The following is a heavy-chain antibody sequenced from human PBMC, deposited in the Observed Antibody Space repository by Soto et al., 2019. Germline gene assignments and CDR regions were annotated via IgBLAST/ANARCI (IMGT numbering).Heavy chain of an antibody. D-gene: IGHD3-16*01. CDR3: QGGDF. V-gene: IGHV4-34*01. J-gene: IGHJ4*02. CDR2: INDSGST. CDR1: GGSFRVYF. Sequence: SSETLSLTCAVSGGSFRVYFWSWIRQSPDKGLEWIGEINDSGSTYSNPSFKSRPTISVDTSKSQISLRLTSVTAADSAVYYCQGGDFWGQGTRVTVSS.